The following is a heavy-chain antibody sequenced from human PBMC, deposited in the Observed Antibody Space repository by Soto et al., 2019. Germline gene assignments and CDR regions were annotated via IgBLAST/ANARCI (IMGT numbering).Heavy chain of an antibody. CDR3: ARGMSDWFGDVS. V-gene: IGHV1-8*01. D-gene: IGHD3-10*01. Sequence: QVQLVQSGAEVKKPGASVKVSCKTSGYTFTNYDINWVRQAPGQGLEWMGWMGPNSGNTGFAPKFQGRVTLTRNTSITTAYMELSSLRSEDTAVYYCARGMSDWFGDVSWGQGTLVTVSS. J-gene: IGHJ5*02. CDR2: MGPNSGNT. CDR1: GYTFTNYD.